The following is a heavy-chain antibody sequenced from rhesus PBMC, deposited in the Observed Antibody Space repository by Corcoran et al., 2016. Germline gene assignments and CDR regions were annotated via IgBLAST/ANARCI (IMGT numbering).Heavy chain of an antibody. CDR3: ARRRGSWNYFDY. Sequence: QVQLQESGPGLVKPSETLSLTCAVSGYSISSGYYWGWIRQPPGKGLEYIGYISGSSGSTYYNPSLKSRVTISTDTSKNQFSLKLSSVTAADTAVFYCARRRGSWNYFDYWGQGVLVTVSS. D-gene: IGHD6-25*01. CDR1: GYSISSGYY. CDR2: ISGSSGST. V-gene: IGHV4-99*01. J-gene: IGHJ4*01.